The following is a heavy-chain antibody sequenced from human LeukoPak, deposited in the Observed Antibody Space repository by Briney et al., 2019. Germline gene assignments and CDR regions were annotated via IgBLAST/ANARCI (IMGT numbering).Heavy chain of an antibody. CDR1: GYTFTDHY. Sequence: EASVKVSCKASGYTFTDHYIHWVRQAPGQGFEWMGWINPNTGGTDYAQKFQDRIAISTYTSLTTVYMELSRLKSDDTALYYCARDLATVDGIAWYYFENWGQGTLVTVS. J-gene: IGHJ4*02. V-gene: IGHV1-2*02. D-gene: IGHD5-24*01. CDR3: ARDLATVDGIAWYYFEN. CDR2: INPNTGGT.